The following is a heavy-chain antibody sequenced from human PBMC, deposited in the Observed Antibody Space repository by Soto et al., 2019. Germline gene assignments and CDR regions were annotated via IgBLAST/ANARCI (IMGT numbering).Heavy chain of an antibody. D-gene: IGHD6-6*01. CDR3: AIEYSRSPPYYPIGY. CDR2: IYYSGST. Sequence: SETLSLTCTVSGGSISSSSFYWGWIRQPPGKGLEWIGSIYYSGSTYYNPSLKSRVTISVDTSKNLFSLKLRSEDTAVYYCAIEYSRSPPYYPIGYWGQAILVTVS. J-gene: IGHJ4*02. V-gene: IGHV4-39*02. CDR1: GGSISSSSFY.